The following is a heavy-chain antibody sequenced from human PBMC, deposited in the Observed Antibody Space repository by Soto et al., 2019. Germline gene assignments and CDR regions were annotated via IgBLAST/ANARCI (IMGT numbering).Heavy chain of an antibody. D-gene: IGHD6-13*01. CDR1: GGSMRNYF. Sequence: TSETLSLTCTVSGGSMRNYFWTWIRQPPGKGLEWIGYIHYSGTTSFFPSYNPSLRSQVTISEDTSKNQFSLKLLSVTTADTAVYFCAAGEASSRNLAPYYLDFWGQGTLVTVSS. V-gene: IGHV4-59*01. CDR3: AAGEASSRNLAPYYLDF. J-gene: IGHJ4*02. CDR2: IHYSGTT.